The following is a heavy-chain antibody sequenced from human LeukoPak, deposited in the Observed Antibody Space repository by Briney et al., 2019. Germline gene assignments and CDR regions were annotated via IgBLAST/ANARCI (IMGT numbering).Heavy chain of an antibody. CDR1: GFTFDDYA. Sequence: PGGSLRLSCAASGFTFDDYAMHWVRQAPGKGLEWVSGVTWNSGTIGYADSVEGRFTISRDNAKNSLYLQMNSLRAEDTALYYCAKDIGSSSWFYFDYWGQGTLVTVSS. CDR2: VTWNSGTI. J-gene: IGHJ4*02. CDR3: AKDIGSSSWFYFDY. V-gene: IGHV3-9*01. D-gene: IGHD6-13*01.